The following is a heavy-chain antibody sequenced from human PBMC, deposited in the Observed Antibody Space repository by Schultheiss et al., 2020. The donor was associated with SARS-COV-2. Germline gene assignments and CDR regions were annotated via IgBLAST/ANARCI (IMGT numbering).Heavy chain of an antibody. CDR1: GGSISRSNW. V-gene: IGHV4-4*02. CDR2: IDHSGSP. J-gene: IGHJ5*02. Sequence: GSLRLSCAVSGGSISRSNWWSWVRQPPGKGLEWIGEIDHSGSPNYNPSLKRRVTISVDKSKNQFSLKLSSVTAADTAVYYCARARRDVLMVYAIPPNMRGWFDPWGQGTLVTVSS. CDR3: ARARRDVLMVYAIPPNMRGWFDP. D-gene: IGHD2-8*01.